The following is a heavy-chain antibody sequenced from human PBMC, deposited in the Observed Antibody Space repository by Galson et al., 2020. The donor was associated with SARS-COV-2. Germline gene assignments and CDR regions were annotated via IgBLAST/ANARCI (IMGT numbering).Heavy chain of an antibody. Sequence: GGSLRLSCAASGFTVSSVYMSWVRHSPGQGLEWVSVIHSDGTTYYAGSVKGRFTISRDTSDNTLHLQMISLRADDTGVYYCARGGRYYFAPGIDYWGQGTPVTVSS. CDR2: IHSDGTT. CDR3: ARGGRYYFAPGIDY. J-gene: IGHJ4*02. CDR1: GFTVSSVY. V-gene: IGHV3-53*01. D-gene: IGHD3-10*01.